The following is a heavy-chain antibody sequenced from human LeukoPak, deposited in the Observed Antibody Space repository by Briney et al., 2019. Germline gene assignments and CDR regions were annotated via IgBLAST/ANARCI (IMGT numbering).Heavy chain of an antibody. J-gene: IGHJ4*02. V-gene: IGHV4-39*07. D-gene: IGHD3-3*01. CDR3: ARGSSYYDFWSGSVVIDY. Sequence: PSETLSLTCTVSGGSISSSSYYWSWIRQPPGTGLEWIGEINHSGSTNYNPSLKSRVTISVDTSKNQFSLKLSSVTAADTAVYYCARGSSYYDFWSGSVVIDYWGQGTLVTVSS. CDR1: GGSISSSSYY. CDR2: INHSGST.